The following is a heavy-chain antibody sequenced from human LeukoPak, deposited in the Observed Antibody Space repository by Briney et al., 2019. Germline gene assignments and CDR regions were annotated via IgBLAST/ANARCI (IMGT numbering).Heavy chain of an antibody. V-gene: IGHV3-15*01. CDR2: IKAKAHGGTI. J-gene: IGHJ4*02. Sequence: GGSLRLSCAASGFTFSSYSMNWVRQAPGKGLEWVGRIKAKAHGGTIEYAAPVKGRFTISRDDSKNTLYLQMNSLKTEDAAVYYCTTDGVGVEGATYDNWGQGTLVSVSS. CDR1: GFTFSSYS. D-gene: IGHD1-26*01. CDR3: TTDGVGVEGATYDN.